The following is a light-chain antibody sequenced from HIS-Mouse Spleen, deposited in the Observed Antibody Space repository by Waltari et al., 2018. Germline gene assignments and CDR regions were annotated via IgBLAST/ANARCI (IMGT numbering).Light chain of an antibody. CDR1: SSDVGGYNY. V-gene: IGLV2-8*01. Sequence: QSALTQPPSASGSPGQSVTISCTGTSSDVGGYNYVSWYQQHPGKAPKLMIYEVSKRLSGVPRRFSGSKSGNTATLTVSGLQAEDEADYYCSSYAGSNNLVFGGGTKLTVL. CDR2: EVS. J-gene: IGLJ3*02. CDR3: SSYAGSNNLV.